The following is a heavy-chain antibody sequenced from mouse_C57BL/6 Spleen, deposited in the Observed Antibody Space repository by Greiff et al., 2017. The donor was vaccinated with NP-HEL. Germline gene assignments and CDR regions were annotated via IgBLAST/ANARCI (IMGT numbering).Heavy chain of an antibody. J-gene: IGHJ4*01. CDR1: GYAFSSYW. Sequence: QVQLQQSGAELAKPGASVKISCKASGYAFSSYWMNWVKQRPGKGLEWIGQIYPGDGVTNYNGKFKGKATLTADKSSSTAYMQLSSLTSEDSAVYFCARNYDYDEGHDAMDYWGQGTSVTVSS. V-gene: IGHV1-80*01. CDR2: IYPGDGVT. CDR3: ARNYDYDEGHDAMDY. D-gene: IGHD2-4*01.